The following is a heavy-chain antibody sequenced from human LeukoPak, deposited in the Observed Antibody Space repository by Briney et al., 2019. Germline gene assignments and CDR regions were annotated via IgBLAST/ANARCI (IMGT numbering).Heavy chain of an antibody. J-gene: IGHJ6*03. V-gene: IGHV3-33*01. CDR3: ARDGGGIAARSPYYYYYMDV. Sequence: GRSLRLSCAASGLTLSSYGMHWVRRAPGKGLEWVAVIWYDGSNKYYADYVKGRFTISRDNSKNTLYLQMNSLRAEDTAVYYCARDGGGIAARSPYYYYYMDVWAKGPRSPSP. CDR1: GLTLSSYG. CDR2: IWYDGSNK. D-gene: IGHD6-6*01.